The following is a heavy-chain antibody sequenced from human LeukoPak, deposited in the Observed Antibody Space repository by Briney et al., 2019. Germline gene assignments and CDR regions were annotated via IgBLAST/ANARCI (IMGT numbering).Heavy chain of an antibody. V-gene: IGHV3-30*02. Sequence: GGSLRLSCVASGFTFSYNGMHWVRQAPGKGLEWVAFIRSDGYHTYYADSVKGRFTITRDNSKNTLYLQMNSLRLEDMAVYYCAKPSGSGVDYWGRGTRVTVSS. CDR1: GFTFSYNG. D-gene: IGHD1-26*01. CDR2: IRSDGYHT. J-gene: IGHJ4*02. CDR3: AKPSGSGVDY.